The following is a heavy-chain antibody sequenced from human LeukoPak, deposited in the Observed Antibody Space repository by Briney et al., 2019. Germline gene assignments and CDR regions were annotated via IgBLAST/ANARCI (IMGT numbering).Heavy chain of an antibody. Sequence: GGSLRLSCAASGFTFSSYEMNWVRQAPGKGLEWVANIKQDGSEKYYVDSVKGRFTISRDNAKNSLYLQMNSLRAEDTAVYYCARERTTIFGVVIHYYYYYYMDVWGKGTTVTVSS. CDR3: ARERTTIFGVVIHYYYYYYMDV. CDR2: IKQDGSEK. CDR1: GFTFSSYE. V-gene: IGHV3-7*01. D-gene: IGHD3-3*01. J-gene: IGHJ6*03.